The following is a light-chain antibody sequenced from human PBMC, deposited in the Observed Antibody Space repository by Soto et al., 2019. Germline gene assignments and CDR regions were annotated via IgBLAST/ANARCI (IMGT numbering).Light chain of an antibody. CDR1: SSDVGGYNY. Sequence: QSMLTQPPSASGSPGQSVTISCAGTSSDVGGYNYVSWYQQYPGKVPKLMIYEVSERPSGVPDRFSGSKSGNTAFLTVSGLQAEDEADYYCLSYADTAYVFGTGTKVTVL. CDR2: EVS. CDR3: LSYADTAYV. J-gene: IGLJ1*01. V-gene: IGLV2-8*01.